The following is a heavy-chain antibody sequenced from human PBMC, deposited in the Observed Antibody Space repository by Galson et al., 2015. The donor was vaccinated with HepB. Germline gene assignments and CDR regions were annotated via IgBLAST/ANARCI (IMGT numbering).Heavy chain of an antibody. CDR1: GLTFTSSA. Sequence: SVKVSCKASGLTFTSSAVQWVRQARGQRLEWIGWIVVGSGNTNYAQKFQERVTITRDMSTSTAYMELSSLRSEDTAVYYCAADASYYYDSSGYAVGDAFDIWGQGTMVTVSS. CDR3: AADASYYYDSSGYAVGDAFDI. CDR2: IVVGSGNT. V-gene: IGHV1-58*01. D-gene: IGHD3-22*01. J-gene: IGHJ3*02.